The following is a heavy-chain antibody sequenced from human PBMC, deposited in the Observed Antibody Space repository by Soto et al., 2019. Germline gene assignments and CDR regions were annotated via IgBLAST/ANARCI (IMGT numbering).Heavy chain of an antibody. D-gene: IGHD3-10*01. Sequence: GASVKVSCKASGGTFSSYAISWVRQAPGQGLEWMGGIIPIFGTANYAQKFQGRVTITADESTSTAYMELSSLRSEDTAVYYCARDLLWFGELRRGMDVWGQGTTVTVYS. CDR2: IIPIFGTA. J-gene: IGHJ6*02. CDR1: GGTFSSYA. V-gene: IGHV1-69*13. CDR3: ARDLLWFGELRRGMDV.